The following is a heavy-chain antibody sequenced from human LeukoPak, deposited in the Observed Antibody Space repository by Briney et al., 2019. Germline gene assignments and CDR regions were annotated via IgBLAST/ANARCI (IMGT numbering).Heavy chain of an antibody. J-gene: IGHJ3*02. CDR1: GGSISSYY. Sequence: SETLSLTCTVSGGSISSYYWSWIRQPAGKGLEWIGRIYTSGSTNYNPSLKSRVTISVDTSKTHFSLKLSSVTAADTAVYYCARLRNHYYDSSGYYRGVFDIWGQGTMVTVSS. V-gene: IGHV4-4*07. CDR2: IYTSGST. D-gene: IGHD3-22*01. CDR3: ARLRNHYYDSSGYYRGVFDI.